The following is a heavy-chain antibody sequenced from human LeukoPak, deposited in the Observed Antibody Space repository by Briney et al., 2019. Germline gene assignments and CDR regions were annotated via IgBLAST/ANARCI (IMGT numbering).Heavy chain of an antibody. CDR1: AFTFSSYA. Sequence: GGSLRLSRAAAAFTFSSYAMSWVRQAPGKGLEWVSAISGSGGSTYYADSVKGRFTISRDNAKNSLYLQMNSLRAEDTAVYYCAILNWNGLLDYWGQGTLVTVSS. V-gene: IGHV3-23*01. J-gene: IGHJ4*02. CDR2: ISGSGGST. D-gene: IGHD1-1*01. CDR3: AILNWNGLLDY.